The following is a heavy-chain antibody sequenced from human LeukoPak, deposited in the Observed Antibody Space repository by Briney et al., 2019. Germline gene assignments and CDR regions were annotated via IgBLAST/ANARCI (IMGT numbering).Heavy chain of an antibody. Sequence: PGGSLILSCAASGFTFSSYAMSWVRQAPGKGLEWVSAISGSGGSTYYADSVKGRFTISRDNSKNTLYLQMNSLRAEDTAVYYCAKDVSYYDSSGYPLDYWGQGTLVTVSS. V-gene: IGHV3-23*01. CDR1: GFTFSSYA. CDR2: ISGSGGST. D-gene: IGHD3-22*01. CDR3: AKDVSYYDSSGYPLDY. J-gene: IGHJ4*02.